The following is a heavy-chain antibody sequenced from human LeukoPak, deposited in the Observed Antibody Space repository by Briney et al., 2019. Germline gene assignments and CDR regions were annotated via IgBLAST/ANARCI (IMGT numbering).Heavy chain of an antibody. CDR3: ARDTGAYCGGDCYQGYFDY. CDR2: IIPIFGTA. V-gene: IGHV1-69*05. D-gene: IGHD2-21*02. Sequence: SVKVSCKASGGTFSSYAISWVRQAPGQGLEWMGGIIPIFGTANYAQKFQGRATITTDESTSTAYMELSSLRSEDTAVYYCARDTGAYCGGDCYQGYFDYCGQGTLVTVSS. J-gene: IGHJ4*02. CDR1: GGTFSSYA.